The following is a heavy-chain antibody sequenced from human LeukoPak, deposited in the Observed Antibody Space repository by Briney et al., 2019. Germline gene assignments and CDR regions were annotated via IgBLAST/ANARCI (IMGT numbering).Heavy chain of an antibody. CDR1: GGSISSYY. V-gene: IGHV4-59*01. J-gene: IGHJ3*02. D-gene: IGHD5-18*01. CDR3: ARDRGYSYGHAFDI. Sequence: SETLSLTCTVSGGSISSYYWSWIRQPPGKGLEWIGYIYYSGSTNYHPSLTSRVTISVDTSKNQFSLKLSAVTAADTAVYYCARDRGYSYGHAFDIWGQGSMVTVSS. CDR2: IYYSGST.